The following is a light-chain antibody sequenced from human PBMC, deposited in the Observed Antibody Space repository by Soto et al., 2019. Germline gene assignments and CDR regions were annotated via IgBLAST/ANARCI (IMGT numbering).Light chain of an antibody. J-gene: IGKJ3*01. CDR1: QGIRNY. CDR3: QKYNSAPFT. CDR2: AAS. Sequence: DIQMTQSPSSLSASVGDRITITCRASQGIRNYLAWYQQKPGKVPKLLIYAASTLESGVPLRFSGSGSGTDFALTISSLQPEDVATYYCQKYNSAPFTFGPGTKVDV. V-gene: IGKV1-27*01.